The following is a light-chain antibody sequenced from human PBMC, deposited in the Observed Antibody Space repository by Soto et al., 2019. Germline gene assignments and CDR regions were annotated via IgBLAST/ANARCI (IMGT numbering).Light chain of an antibody. Sequence: DLPMTQSPSSLSASVGDRVTISCRASQSISSYLNWYQQKSGQAPKLLIYAASSLQSGVPSRFSGSGSGTDFTLTISSLQSEDFATYHCQQSYDTFWPFGQGTKVEIE. CDR1: QSISSY. V-gene: IGKV1-39*01. CDR2: AAS. CDR3: QQSYDTFWP. J-gene: IGKJ1*01.